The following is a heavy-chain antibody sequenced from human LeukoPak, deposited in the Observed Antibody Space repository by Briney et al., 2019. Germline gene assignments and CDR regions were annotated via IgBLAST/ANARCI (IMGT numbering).Heavy chain of an antibody. V-gene: IGHV1-69*05. D-gene: IGHD6-13*01. Sequence: SVKVSCKASGGTFSSYAISWVRQAPGQGLEWMGGIIPIFGTANYAQKFQGRATITTDESTSTAYMELSSLRSEDTAVYYCARGAGSSSWYYYMDVWGKGTTVTVSS. J-gene: IGHJ6*03. CDR3: ARGAGSSSWYYYMDV. CDR2: IIPIFGTA. CDR1: GGTFSSYA.